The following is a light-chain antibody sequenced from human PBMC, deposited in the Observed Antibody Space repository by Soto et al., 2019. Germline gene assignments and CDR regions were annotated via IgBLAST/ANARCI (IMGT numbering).Light chain of an antibody. CDR2: TAS. CDR3: QQYSRFSWT. CDR1: QSIDKW. V-gene: IGKV1-5*03. J-gene: IGKJ1*01. Sequence: DIPMTQSPSTLSESVGDRVTITCRASQSIDKWLAWYQQKPGKAPKLLIYTASILQSGVQSRFSGSGSGTEFTLTVSSLQPDDVGSYFCQQYSRFSWTFGQGTKVEIK.